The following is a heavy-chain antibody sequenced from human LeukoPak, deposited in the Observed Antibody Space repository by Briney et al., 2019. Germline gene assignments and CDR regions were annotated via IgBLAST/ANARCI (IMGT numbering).Heavy chain of an antibody. CDR3: AKGGLSGYYYDSSGYYQRYYFDY. Sequence: GGSLRLSCAASGFTFDDFTMHWVRQAPGKGLEWVSGISWNSGSIGYADSVKGRFTISRDNAKNSLYLQMNSLRAEDTALYYCAKGGLSGYYYDSSGYYQRYYFDYWGQGTLVTVSS. V-gene: IGHV3-9*01. J-gene: IGHJ4*02. CDR1: GFTFDDFT. D-gene: IGHD3-22*01. CDR2: ISWNSGSI.